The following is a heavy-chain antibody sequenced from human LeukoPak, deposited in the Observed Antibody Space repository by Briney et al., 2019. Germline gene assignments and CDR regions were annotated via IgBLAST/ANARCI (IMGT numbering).Heavy chain of an antibody. D-gene: IGHD4-17*01. CDR2: ITGSGRGT. CDR3: SKDPNGDYVGALDM. Sequence: GGSLTLSCTASGLTLSNYATTWVRQAPGKGLEWVSSITGSGRGTYYADSVKGRFSVSRDNSQNTVFLHMNSLRADDTALYYCSKDPNGDYVGALDMWGPGTMVTVSS. J-gene: IGHJ3*02. V-gene: IGHV3-23*01. CDR1: GLTLSNYA.